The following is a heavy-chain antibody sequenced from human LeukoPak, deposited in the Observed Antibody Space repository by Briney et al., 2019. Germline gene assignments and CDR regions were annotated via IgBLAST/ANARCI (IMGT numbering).Heavy chain of an antibody. CDR3: ARSGYSGYGYYMDV. D-gene: IGHD5-12*01. J-gene: IGHJ6*03. CDR1: GFTLSIYG. CDR2: ISSSSSTI. Sequence: GRSLRLSCAASGFTLSIYGMHWVRQAPGKGLEWVSYISSSSSTIYYADSVKGRFTISRDNAKNSLYLQMNSLRAEDTAVYYCARSGYSGYGYYMDVWGKGTTVTVSS. V-gene: IGHV3-48*01.